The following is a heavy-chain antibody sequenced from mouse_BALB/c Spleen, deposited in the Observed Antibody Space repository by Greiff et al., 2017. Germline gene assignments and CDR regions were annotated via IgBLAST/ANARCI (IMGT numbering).Heavy chain of an antibody. CDR3: ARDPAGTWFAY. CDR1: GFTLSDYY. J-gene: IGHJ3*01. Sequence: EVKLVESGGGLVKPGGSLKLSCAASGFTLSDYYMYWVRQTPEKRLEWVATISDGGSYTYYPDSVKGRFTISRDNAKNNLYLQMSSLKSEDTAMYYCARDPAGTWFAYWGQGTLVTVSA. V-gene: IGHV5-4*02. CDR2: ISDGGSYT. D-gene: IGHD4-1*01.